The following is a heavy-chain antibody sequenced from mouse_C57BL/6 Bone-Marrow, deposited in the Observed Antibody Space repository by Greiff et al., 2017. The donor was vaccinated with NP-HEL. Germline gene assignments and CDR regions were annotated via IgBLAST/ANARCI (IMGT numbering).Heavy chain of an antibody. CDR1: GFSINSDCY. J-gene: IGHJ4*01. Sequence: EVKLMESGPSLVRPSQTLSLTCTVTGFSINSDCYWIWIRQFPGNKLEYIGYTFYSGITYYNPSLESRTYITRDPSKNPSSLKLSSVTTEDTAPYYRATGLRRGGVYYYAMDYWGQGTSVTVSS. CDR3: ATGLRRGGVYYYAMDY. D-gene: IGHD2-4*01. V-gene: IGHV3-3*01. CDR2: TFYSGIT.